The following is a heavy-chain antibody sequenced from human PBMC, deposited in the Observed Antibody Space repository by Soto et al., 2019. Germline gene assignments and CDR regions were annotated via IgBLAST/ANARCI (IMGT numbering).Heavy chain of an antibody. D-gene: IGHD6-13*01. CDR3: ARDLAAGNCDY. CDR2: IIPILGIA. Sequence: GPPVKVSCKASGGTFSSYTISWVRQAPGQGLEWMGRIIPILGIANYAQKFQGRVTITADKSTSTAYMELRSLRSEDTAVYYCARDLAAGNCDYWGQGTLVTVSS. CDR1: GGTFSSYT. J-gene: IGHJ4*02. V-gene: IGHV1-69*04.